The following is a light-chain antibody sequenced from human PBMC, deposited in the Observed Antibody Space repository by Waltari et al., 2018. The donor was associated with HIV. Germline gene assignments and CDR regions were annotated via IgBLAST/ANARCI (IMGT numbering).Light chain of an antibody. V-gene: IGLV1-44*01. CDR2: RNH. CDR1: SSNIGTNT. Sequence: QSVLTQPPSASGTPGQGVTISCFGSSSNIGTNTVNWYQHLPGAAHKLIIFRNHQRPSGVPDRFSGSQSGTSAFLTITGLLPGDEATYYCAAWDASLHVVFGGGTQLTVL. J-gene: IGLJ2*01. CDR3: AAWDASLHVV.